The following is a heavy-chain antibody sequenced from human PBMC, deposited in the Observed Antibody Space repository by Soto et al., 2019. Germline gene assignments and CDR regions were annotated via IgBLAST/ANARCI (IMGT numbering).Heavy chain of an antibody. Sequence: PGGSLRLSCAWSGFPFRSYGMQWVRQTPGEGLEWVAAISSDGSKQFYGDSVKGRFTISRDNSREMFYLQMDGLTAADTAVYFCARVKATLYRHYYFDYWGQGTPVTVSS. V-gene: IGHV3-33*05. CDR3: ARVKATLYRHYYFDY. J-gene: IGHJ4*02. D-gene: IGHD5-12*01. CDR2: ISSDGSKQ. CDR1: GFPFRSYG.